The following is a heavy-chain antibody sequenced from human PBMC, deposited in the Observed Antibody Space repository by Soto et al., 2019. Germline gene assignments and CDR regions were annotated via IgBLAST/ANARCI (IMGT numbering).Heavy chain of an antibody. V-gene: IGHV4-4*02. CDR2: IYHSGST. D-gene: IGHD3-10*01. CDR3: ARVPRLSGSYYYYYGMDV. J-gene: IGHJ6*02. CDR1: GGSISSSNW. Sequence: NPSLTCAVSGGSISSSNWWSWVRQPPGKGLEWIGEIYHSGSTNYNPSLKSRVTISVDKSKNQFSLKLSSVTAADTAVYYCARVPRLSGSYYYYYGMDVWGQGTTVTVSS.